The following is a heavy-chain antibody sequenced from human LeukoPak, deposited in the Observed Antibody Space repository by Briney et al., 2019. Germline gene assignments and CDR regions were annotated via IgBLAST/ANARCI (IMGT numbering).Heavy chain of an antibody. V-gene: IGHV3-30-3*01. J-gene: IGHJ6*02. CDR1: GFTFSSYV. CDR2: ISYDGSNK. Sequence: SGGSLRLSCAASGFTFSSYVMHWVRQAPGKGLEWVAVISYDGSNKYYADSVKGRFTISRDNSKNTLYLQMNSLRAEDTAVYYCARELSWGSPYGMDVWGQGTTVTVSS. D-gene: IGHD3-16*01. CDR3: ARELSWGSPYGMDV.